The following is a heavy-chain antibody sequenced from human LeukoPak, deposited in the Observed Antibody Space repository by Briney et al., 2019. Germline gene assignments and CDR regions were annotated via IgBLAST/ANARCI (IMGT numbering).Heavy chain of an antibody. Sequence: PGGSLRLSCATSGFTFTTFWMHWVRQAPGKGLEWVSGISWNSGSIGYADSVKGRFTISRDNAKNSLYLQMNSLRAEDTALYYCAKVGYCSSTSCLGVYYFDYWGQGTLVTVSS. CDR3: AKVGYCSSTSCLGVYYFDY. V-gene: IGHV3-9*01. CDR2: ISWNSGSI. J-gene: IGHJ4*02. CDR1: GFTFTTFW. D-gene: IGHD2-2*01.